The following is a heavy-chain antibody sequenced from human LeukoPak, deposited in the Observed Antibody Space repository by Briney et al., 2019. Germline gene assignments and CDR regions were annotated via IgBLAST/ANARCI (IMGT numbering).Heavy chain of an antibody. CDR3: AREYLEYYYDSSGYYDY. D-gene: IGHD3-22*01. CDR2: ISSSGSTI. Sequence: PGGSLRLSCAASGFTFSSYEMNWVCQAPGKGLEWVSYISSSGSTIYYADSVKGRFTISRDNAKNSLYLQMNSLRAEDTAVYYCAREYLEYYYDSSGYYDYWGQGTLVTVSS. J-gene: IGHJ4*02. V-gene: IGHV3-48*03. CDR1: GFTFSSYE.